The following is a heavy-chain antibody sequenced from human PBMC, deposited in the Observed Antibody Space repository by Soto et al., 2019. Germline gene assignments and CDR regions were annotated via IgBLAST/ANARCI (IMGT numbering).Heavy chain of an antibody. CDR1: GGSVSSGSYY. V-gene: IGHV4-61*01. Sequence: PSETLSLTCTVSGGSVSSGSYYWSWIRQPPGKGLEWIGYIYYSGSTTYNPSLKSRVTISVDTSKTQFSLKLSSVTAADTAVYYCARESIAAAGTSDYWGQGTLVTVSS. CDR3: ARESIAAAGTSDY. J-gene: IGHJ4*02. D-gene: IGHD6-13*01. CDR2: IYYSGST.